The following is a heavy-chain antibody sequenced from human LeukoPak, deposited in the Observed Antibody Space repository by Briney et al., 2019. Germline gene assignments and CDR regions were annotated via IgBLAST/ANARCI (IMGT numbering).Heavy chain of an antibody. J-gene: IGHJ4*02. V-gene: IGHV3-7*03. CDR2: IIQDGGEK. CDR3: ARDRCSGGSCYYFDY. D-gene: IGHD2-15*01. CDR1: GFTFSSYW. Sequence: GGSLRLSCAASGFTFSSYWMSWVRQAPGKGLEWVANIIQDGGEKYYVDSVKGRFTISRDNAKNSLYLQMNSLRAEDTAVYYCARDRCSGGSCYYFDYWGQGTLVTVSS.